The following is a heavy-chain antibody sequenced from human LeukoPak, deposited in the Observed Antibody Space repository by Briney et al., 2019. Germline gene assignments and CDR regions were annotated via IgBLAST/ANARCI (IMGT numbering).Heavy chain of an antibody. V-gene: IGHV3-30-3*01. CDR2: ISYDGSNK. D-gene: IGHD2-15*01. J-gene: IGHJ4*02. CDR1: GFTFSSYA. Sequence: QPGRSLRLSCAASGFTFSSYAMHWVRQAPGKGLEWVAVISYDGSNKYYADSVKGRFTISRDNSKNTLYLQMNSLRAEDTAVYYCARGVVATFFDYWGQGTLVTVSS. CDR3: ARGVVATFFDY.